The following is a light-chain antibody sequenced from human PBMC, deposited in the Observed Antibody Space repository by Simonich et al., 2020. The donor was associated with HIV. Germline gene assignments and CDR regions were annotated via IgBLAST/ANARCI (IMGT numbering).Light chain of an antibody. CDR2: DVR. CDR3: SSYTSSSTWV. V-gene: IGLV2-18*02. J-gene: IGLJ3*02. Sequence: QSALTQPPSVSGSPGQSVTISCTGTSSDVGSYNRVYWYQQPPGTAPKLMIYDVRKRPSGVPGRFSGSKSGNTASLTISGIQAEDEADYYCSSYTSSSTWVFGRGTKLTVL. CDR1: SSDVGSYNR.